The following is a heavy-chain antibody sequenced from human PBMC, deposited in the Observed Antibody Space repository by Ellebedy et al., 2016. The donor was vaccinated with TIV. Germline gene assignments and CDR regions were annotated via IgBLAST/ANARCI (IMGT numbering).Heavy chain of an antibody. CDR2: ISSSSSYI. J-gene: IGHJ6*02. Sequence: GGSLRLSXAASGFTFSSYSMNWVRQAPGKGLEWVSSISSSSSYIYYADSVKGRFTISRDNAKNSLYLQMNSLRAEDTAVYYCARELEMATITKTYYYYGMDVWGQGTTVTVSS. V-gene: IGHV3-21*01. D-gene: IGHD5-24*01. CDR1: GFTFSSYS. CDR3: ARELEMATITKTYYYYGMDV.